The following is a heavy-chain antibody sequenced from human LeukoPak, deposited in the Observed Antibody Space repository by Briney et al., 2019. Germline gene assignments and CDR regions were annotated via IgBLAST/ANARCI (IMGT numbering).Heavy chain of an antibody. CDR1: GGTFSSYA. Sequence: SVKVSCKASGGTFSSYATSWVRQAPGQGLEWMGRIIPFFGTANYAQKFQGRVTITTDESTSTAYMELSSLRSEDTAVCYCARELGGNGFQHWGQGTLVTVSS. J-gene: IGHJ1*01. CDR2: IIPFFGTA. V-gene: IGHV1-69*05. CDR3: ARELGGNGFQH. D-gene: IGHD4-23*01.